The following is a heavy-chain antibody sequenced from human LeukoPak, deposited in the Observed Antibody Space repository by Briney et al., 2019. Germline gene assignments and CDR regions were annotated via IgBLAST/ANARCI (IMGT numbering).Heavy chain of an antibody. D-gene: IGHD3-9*01. V-gene: IGHV1-69*01. Sequence: SVKVSCKASVGTFSSYAISWVRQAPGQGLEWMGGIIPIFGTANYAQKFQGRVTITADESTSTAYMELSSLRSEDTAVYYCWSHYDILTGYPTPFDYWGQGTLVTVSS. J-gene: IGHJ4*02. CDR3: WSHYDILTGYPTPFDY. CDR1: VGTFSSYA. CDR2: IIPIFGTA.